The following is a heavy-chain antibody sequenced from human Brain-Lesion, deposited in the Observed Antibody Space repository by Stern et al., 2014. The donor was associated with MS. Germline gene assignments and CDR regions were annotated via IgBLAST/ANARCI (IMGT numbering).Heavy chain of an antibody. CDR1: GYTLTELS. Sequence: VQLVESGAEVKKPGASVKVSCKVSGYTLTELSMHWVRQAPRKGLEWMGGFNPEDGESIYAPNFQGSVTMTEATSTDTAYMELSSLRSEDAAVYYCATLSPGAGGNYYRHFDYWGQGTLVTVSS. D-gene: IGHD1-26*01. CDR3: ATLSPGAGGNYYRHFDY. CDR2: FNPEDGES. V-gene: IGHV1-24*01. J-gene: IGHJ4*02.